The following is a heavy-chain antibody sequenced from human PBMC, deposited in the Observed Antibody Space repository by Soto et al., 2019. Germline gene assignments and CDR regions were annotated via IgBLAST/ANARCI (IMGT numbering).Heavy chain of an antibody. V-gene: IGHV3-30*18. CDR1: GFTFSSYG. Sequence: QVQLVESGGGVVQPGRSLRLSCAASGFTFSSYGMHWVRQAPGKGLEWVAVISYDGSNKYYADSVKGRFTISRDNSKNTLYLQMNSLRAEDTAVYYCANGGNWGVYATDYWGQGTLVTVSS. J-gene: IGHJ4*02. CDR2: ISYDGSNK. D-gene: IGHD2-8*01. CDR3: ANGGNWGVYATDY.